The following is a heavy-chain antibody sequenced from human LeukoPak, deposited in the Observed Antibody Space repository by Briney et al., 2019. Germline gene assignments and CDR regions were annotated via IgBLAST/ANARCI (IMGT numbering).Heavy chain of an antibody. CDR3: ARGGSLIVVVPAAPYYYGMDV. J-gene: IGHJ6*04. D-gene: IGHD2-2*01. V-gene: IGHV4-34*01. CDR2: INHSGST. Sequence: SETLPLTCAVYGGSFSGYYWSWIRQPPGKGLEWIGEINHSGSTNYNPSLKSRVTISVDTSKNQFSLKLSSVTAADTAVYYCARGGSLIVVVPAAPYYYGMDVWGKGITVTVSS. CDR1: GGSFSGYY.